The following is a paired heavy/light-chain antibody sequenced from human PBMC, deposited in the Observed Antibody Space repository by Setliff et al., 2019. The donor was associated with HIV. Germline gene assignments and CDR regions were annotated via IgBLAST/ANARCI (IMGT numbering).Light chain of an antibody. CDR3: QQFNSYPLYT. CDR2: DAS. V-gene: IGKV1-13*02. CDR1: QAISSA. J-gene: IGKJ2*01. Sequence: AVQLTQSPSSLSASVGDRVTITCRASQAISSAVAWYQQRPGKPPNLLMYDASTLDSGVPSRFSGSGSGTDFSLTINGLQPEDYGTYYCQQFNSYPLYTFGQGTKVEIK.
Heavy chain of an antibody. J-gene: IGHJ4*02. CDR3: AKGVSEYYDSSPLRD. CDR2: ISGNSRST. CDR1: GFTFSTFG. D-gene: IGHD3-22*01. Sequence: EVQLLESGGGLVQPGGSLRLSCTASGFTFSTFGMSWVRQAPGKGLEWVSTISGNSRSTFYADSVKGRFTISRDNSKNTLFLQMKTLRAVDTAIYYCAKGVSEYYDSSPLRDWGPGTLVTVSS. V-gene: IGHV3-23*01.